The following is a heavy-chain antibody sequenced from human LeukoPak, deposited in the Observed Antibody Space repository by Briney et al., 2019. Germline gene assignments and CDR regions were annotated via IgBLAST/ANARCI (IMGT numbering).Heavy chain of an antibody. CDR1: GGTFSSYA. J-gene: IGHJ6*02. CDR2: IIPIFGTA. Sequence: SVKVSCKASGGTFSSYAISWVRQAPGQGLEWMGGIIPIFGTANYAQKFQGRVTITTDESTSTAYMELSSLRSEDTAVYYCARAVVAATPPLNYYYYGMDVWGQGTTVTVSS. CDR3: ARAVVAATPPLNYYYYGMDV. V-gene: IGHV1-69*05. D-gene: IGHD2-15*01.